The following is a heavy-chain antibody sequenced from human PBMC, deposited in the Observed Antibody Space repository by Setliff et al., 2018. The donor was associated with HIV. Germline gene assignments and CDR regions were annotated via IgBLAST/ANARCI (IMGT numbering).Heavy chain of an antibody. Sequence: SETLSLTCTVSGDSIRGYYWSWIRQQPGKGLEWIGYIYYSGSTYYNPSLKSRVTISVDTSKNQFSLKLSSVTAADTAVYYCARGSFIGDYYYFDYWGQGTLVTVSS. V-gene: IGHV4-31*03. CDR1: GDSIRGYY. CDR2: IYYSGST. J-gene: IGHJ4*02. D-gene: IGHD3-10*01. CDR3: ARGSFIGDYYYFDY.